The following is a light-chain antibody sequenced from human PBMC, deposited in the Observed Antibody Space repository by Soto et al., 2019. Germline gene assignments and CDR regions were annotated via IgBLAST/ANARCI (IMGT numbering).Light chain of an antibody. J-gene: IGLJ3*02. CDR1: SSVIGGYNY. Sequence: QSALTQPASVSGSPGQSITISCTGTSSVIGGYNYVSWYQQHPGKAPKLIIFEVSNRPSGVSGRFAGSNSGNTSFLTISGLQAEDEADYYCTSYSRYSVLVFGGGTKVTVL. V-gene: IGLV2-14*01. CDR3: TSYSRYSVLV. CDR2: EVS.